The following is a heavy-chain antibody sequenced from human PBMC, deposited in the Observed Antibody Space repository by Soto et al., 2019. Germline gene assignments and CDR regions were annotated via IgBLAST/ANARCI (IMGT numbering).Heavy chain of an antibody. J-gene: IGHJ3*02. CDR1: SGSISSSNW. D-gene: IGHD3-3*01. Sequence: QVQLQESGPGLVKPSGTLSLTCAVSSGSISSSNWWSWVRQPPGKGLEWIGEIYHSGSTNYNPSLKSRVTISVDKSKNQFSLKLSSVTAADTAVYYCARNALRFLEWSDDAFDIWGQWTMVTVSS. CDR3: ARNALRFLEWSDDAFDI. CDR2: IYHSGST. V-gene: IGHV4-4*02.